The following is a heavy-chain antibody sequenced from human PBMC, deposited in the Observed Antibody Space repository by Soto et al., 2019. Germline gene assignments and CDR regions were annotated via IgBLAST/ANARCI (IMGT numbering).Heavy chain of an antibody. V-gene: IGHV3-21*01. CDR1: GFTFSSYS. Sequence: GGSLRLSCAASGFTFSSYSMNRVRQAPGKGLEWVSSISSSSSYIYYADSVKGRFTISRDNAKNSLYLQMNSLRAEDTAVYYCARDQSAGTGPFDYWGQGTLVTVSS. J-gene: IGHJ4*02. CDR2: ISSSSSYI. D-gene: IGHD6-13*01. CDR3: ARDQSAGTGPFDY.